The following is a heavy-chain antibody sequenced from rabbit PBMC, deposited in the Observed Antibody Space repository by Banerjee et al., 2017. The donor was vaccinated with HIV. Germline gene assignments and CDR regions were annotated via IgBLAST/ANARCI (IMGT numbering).Heavy chain of an antibody. D-gene: IGHD1-1*01. CDR2: IYPAAGAT. J-gene: IGHJ2*01. CDR1: GIDFSSSFW. CDR3: ARISSSGYYNHFDR. Sequence: QEQLVESGGGLVTLGGSLKVTCKASGIDFSSSFWISWVRQAPGKGLEWIGCIYPAAGATDYATWVNGRFTISLDNAQNTVTLQMTSLTGADTATYFCARISSSGYYNHFDRWGPGTLVTVS. V-gene: IGHV1S45*01.